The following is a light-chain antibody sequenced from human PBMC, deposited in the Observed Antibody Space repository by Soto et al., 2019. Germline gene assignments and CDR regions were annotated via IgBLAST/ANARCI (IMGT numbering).Light chain of an antibody. Sequence: DIQMPQSPSSLSASVGDTVSITCRAGQTFNNYLNWYQRKPGKVPKLLIYAATALQSGVPSRFSASASGTDFTLTIINVQPEDCGTYYCQQSYTSQQTFGQGTKVDIK. J-gene: IGKJ2*01. CDR1: QTFNNY. CDR2: AAT. V-gene: IGKV1-39*01. CDR3: QQSYTSQQT.